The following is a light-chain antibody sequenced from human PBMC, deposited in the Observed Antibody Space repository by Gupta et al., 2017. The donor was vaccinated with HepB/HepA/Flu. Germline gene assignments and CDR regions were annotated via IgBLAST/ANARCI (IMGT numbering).Light chain of an antibody. Sequence: QAVVTQEPSLTVSPGGTVTLTCGSSTGAVTGGHYPYWFQQKPGHAPRTLIYDTNNKHSWTPARFSGSLLGGKAALTLSGAQPEDEADYYCLLSYNGARVFGGGTKLTVL. CDR2: DTN. V-gene: IGLV7-46*01. CDR1: TGAVTGGHY. J-gene: IGLJ3*02. CDR3: LLSYNGARV.